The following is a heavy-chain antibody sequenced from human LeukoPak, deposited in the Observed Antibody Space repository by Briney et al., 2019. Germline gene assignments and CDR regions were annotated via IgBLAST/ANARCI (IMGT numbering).Heavy chain of an antibody. Sequence: SETLSLTCAVYGGSFSDYYWSWIRQPPGKGLEWIGEIDHGGSTNYNPSLKSRVTISLDSSKNQFSLKLSSVTAADTAVYYCARGLTGEYNWFDPWCQGTLVTVSS. CDR1: GGSFSDYY. V-gene: IGHV4-34*01. CDR2: IDHGGST. J-gene: IGHJ5*02. CDR3: ARGLTGEYNWFDP. D-gene: IGHD1-14*01.